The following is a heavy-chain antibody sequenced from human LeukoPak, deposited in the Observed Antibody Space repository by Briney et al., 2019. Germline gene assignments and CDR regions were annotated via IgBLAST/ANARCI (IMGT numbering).Heavy chain of an antibody. CDR1: GYTFTGYY. Sequence: ASVKVSCKASGYTFTGYYMHWVRQAPGQGLEWMGRINPNSGGTNYAQKFQGRVTITRDTSASTAYMELSSLRSEDTAVYYCARSYSSGWYVYYYYGMDVWGQGTTVTVSS. V-gene: IGHV1-2*06. CDR3: ARSYSSGWYVYYYYGMDV. J-gene: IGHJ6*02. D-gene: IGHD6-19*01. CDR2: INPNSGGT.